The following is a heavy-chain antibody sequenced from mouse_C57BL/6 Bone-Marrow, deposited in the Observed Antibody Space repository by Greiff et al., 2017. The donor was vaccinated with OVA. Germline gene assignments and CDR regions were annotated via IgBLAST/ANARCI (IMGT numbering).Heavy chain of an antibody. CDR1: GYTFTSYW. V-gene: IGHV1-64*01. CDR3: ARGRVDWHFDY. Sequence: QVQLKESGAELVKPGASVKLSCKASGYTFTSYWMHWVKQRPGQGLEWIGMIHPNSGSTNYNEKFKSKATLTVDKSSSTAYMQLSSLTSEDSAVYYCARGRVDWHFDYGGQGTTLTGAS. CDR2: IHPNSGST. D-gene: IGHD4-1*01. J-gene: IGHJ2*01.